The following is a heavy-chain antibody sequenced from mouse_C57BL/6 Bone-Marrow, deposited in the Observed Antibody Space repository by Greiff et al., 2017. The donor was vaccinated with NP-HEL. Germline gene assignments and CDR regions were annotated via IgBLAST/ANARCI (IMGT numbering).Heavy chain of an antibody. CDR3: ARSGSSYVYWYFDV. V-gene: IGHV1-69*01. J-gene: IGHJ1*03. D-gene: IGHD1-1*01. CDR1: GYTFTSYW. CDR2: IDPSDSYT. Sequence: QVQLQQPGAELVMPGASVKLSCKASGYTFTSYWMHWVKQRPGQGLEWIGEIDPSDSYTNYNQKFKGKSTLTVDKSSSTAYMQLSSLTSEDSAVYYCARSGSSYVYWYFDVWGTGTTVTVSS.